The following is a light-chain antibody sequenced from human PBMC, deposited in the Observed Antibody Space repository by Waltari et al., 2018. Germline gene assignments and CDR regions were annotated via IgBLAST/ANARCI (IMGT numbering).Light chain of an antibody. CDR3: QQSYTTPYT. Sequence: DIQMTQSPSSLSASVGDRVTITCQASQDISNYLNWYQQKPGKAPKLLIYAASSLQSGVSSGFSGSGSGTHFTLTISSLRPEDFATYYCQQSYTTPYTFGQGTKLEIK. CDR1: QDISNY. V-gene: IGKV1-39*01. J-gene: IGKJ2*01. CDR2: AAS.